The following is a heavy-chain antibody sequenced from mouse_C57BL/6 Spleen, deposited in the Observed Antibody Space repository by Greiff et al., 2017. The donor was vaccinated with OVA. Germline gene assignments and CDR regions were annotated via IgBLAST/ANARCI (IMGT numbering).Heavy chain of an antibody. CDR3: ARGGYYDYDEVAY. J-gene: IGHJ3*01. V-gene: IGHV5-17*01. CDR1: GFTFSDYG. CDR2: ISSGSSTI. Sequence: EVKLVESGGGLVKPGGSLKLSCAASGFTFSDYGMHWVRQAPEKGLEWVAYISSGSSTIYYADTVKGRFTISRDNAKNTLFLQMTSLRSEDTAMYYCARGGYYDYDEVAYWGQGTLVTVSA. D-gene: IGHD2-4*01.